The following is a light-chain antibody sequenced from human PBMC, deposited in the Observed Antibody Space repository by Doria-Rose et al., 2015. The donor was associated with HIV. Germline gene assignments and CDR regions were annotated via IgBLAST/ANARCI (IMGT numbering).Light chain of an antibody. V-gene: IGKV3-20*01. CDR3: HQYGTSWT. Sequence: TQSPGTLSLSPGERATLSCRASQRFSSTYLALYQQNPGQAPSLLIYDGSTRATGIPDRFSASGSGTDFTLTINRLEPEDFALYYCHQYGTSWTFGQGTKVEI. CDR2: DGS. J-gene: IGKJ1*01. CDR1: QRFSSTY.